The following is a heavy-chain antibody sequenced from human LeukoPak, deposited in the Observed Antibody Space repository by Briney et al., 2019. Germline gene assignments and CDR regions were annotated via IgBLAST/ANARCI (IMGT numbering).Heavy chain of an antibody. D-gene: IGHD1-26*01. J-gene: IGHJ4*02. CDR2: ISFDGSNQ. CDR1: GFTFSSYG. Sequence: GGSLRLSCAASGFTFSSYGMHWVRQAPGKGLEWVALISFDGSNQYYADSVRGRFTISRDNSKNTLYLQMNSLRAEDTAVYYCATPPGVGATVGCFDCWGQGTLVSVSS. V-gene: IGHV3-30*03. CDR3: ATPPGVGATVGCFDC.